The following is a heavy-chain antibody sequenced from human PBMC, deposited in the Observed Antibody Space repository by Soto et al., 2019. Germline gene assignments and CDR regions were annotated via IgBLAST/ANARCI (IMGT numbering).Heavy chain of an antibody. CDR1: GGSMKTTNW. Sequence: VQLRESGPGQVKTSGTLSLTCAVSGGSMKTTNWWSWVRQPPAKGLEWIGEVFHSGITRYNPSLKSRATVSVDTSQNQFFLNLASVTAADTAVYYCTKDEAGSPFRYWGQGALVTVSS. V-gene: IGHV4-4*02. D-gene: IGHD3-10*01. CDR3: TKDEAGSPFRY. CDR2: VFHSGIT. J-gene: IGHJ4*02.